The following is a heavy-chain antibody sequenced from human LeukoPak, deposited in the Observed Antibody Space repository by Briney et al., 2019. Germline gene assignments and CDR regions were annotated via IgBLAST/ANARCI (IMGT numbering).Heavy chain of an antibody. V-gene: IGHV1-18*01. CDR3: ARAGDFGVVIYYYYGMDV. D-gene: IGHD3-3*01. CDR2: ISAYNGNT. CDR1: GYTFTSYG. Sequence: ASVKVSCKASGYTFTSYGISWVRQAPGQGLEWMGWISAYNGNTNYAQKLQGRVTMTTDTSTSTAYMELRSLRSDDTAVYYCARAGDFGVVIYYYYGMDVWGQGPTVTVSS. J-gene: IGHJ6*02.